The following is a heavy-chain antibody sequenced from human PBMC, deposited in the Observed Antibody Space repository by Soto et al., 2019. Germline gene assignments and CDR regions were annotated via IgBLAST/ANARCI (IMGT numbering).Heavy chain of an antibody. Sequence: GGSLRLSCAASGFTFSSYGMHWVRQAPGKGLEWVAVISYDGSNKYYADSVKGRFTISRDNSKNTLYLQMNSLRAEDTAVYYCAKEGVTTVVTGDWFDPWGQGTMVTVYS. J-gene: IGHJ5*02. V-gene: IGHV3-30*18. CDR2: ISYDGSNK. CDR1: GFTFSSYG. CDR3: AKEGVTTVVTGDWFDP. D-gene: IGHD4-17*01.